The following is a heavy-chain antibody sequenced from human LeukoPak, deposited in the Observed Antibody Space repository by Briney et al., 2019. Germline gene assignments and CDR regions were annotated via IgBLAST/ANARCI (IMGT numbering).Heavy chain of an antibody. CDR1: GFTFSNAW. CDR2: IKSKTDGGTT. Sequence: PGGSLRLSCAASGFTFSNAWMSWVRQAPGKGLEWVGRIKSKTDGGTTDYAAPVKGRFTISRVDSKNTLYLQMNSLKTEDTAVYYCTTLWLLYYFDYWGQGTLVTVSS. CDR3: TTLWLLYYFDY. J-gene: IGHJ4*02. V-gene: IGHV3-15*01. D-gene: IGHD5-18*01.